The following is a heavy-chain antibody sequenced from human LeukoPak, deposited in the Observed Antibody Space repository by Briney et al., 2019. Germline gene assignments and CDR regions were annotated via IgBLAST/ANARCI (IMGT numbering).Heavy chain of an antibody. J-gene: IGHJ4*02. V-gene: IGHV3-33*01. D-gene: IGHD4-23*01. CDR1: GFTFSSYG. CDR3: ARDLVSWDDYGRNSLGY. Sequence: GRSLRLSCAASGFTFSSYGMHWVRQAPGKGLEWVAVIWYDGSNKYYADSVKGRFTISRDNSKNTLYLQMNSLRAEDTAVYYCARDLVSWDDYGRNSLGYWGQGTLVTVSS. CDR2: IWYDGSNK.